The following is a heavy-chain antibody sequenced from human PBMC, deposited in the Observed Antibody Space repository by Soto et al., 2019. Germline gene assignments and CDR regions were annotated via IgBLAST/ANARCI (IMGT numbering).Heavy chain of an antibody. CDR3: AKEGEGYCSGGSCYWGVSYYYGMDV. CDR1: GFTFSGHG. D-gene: IGHD2-15*01. V-gene: IGHV3-30*18. CDR2: ISYDGSNK. J-gene: IGHJ6*02. Sequence: QVQLVESGGGVVQPGRSLRLSCAASGFTFSGHGMHWVRQAPGKGLEWVAVISYDGSNKYYADSVKGRLTISRDNSKNTLYLQMNSLRAEDTAVYYCAKEGEGYCSGGSCYWGVSYYYGMDVWGQGTTVTVSS.